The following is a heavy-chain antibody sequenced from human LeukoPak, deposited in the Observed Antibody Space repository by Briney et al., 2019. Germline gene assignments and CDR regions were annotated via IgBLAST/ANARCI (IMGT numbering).Heavy chain of an antibody. J-gene: IGHJ4*02. V-gene: IGHV3-33*01. CDR3: AREGYSAYGLDY. CDR2: IWHHESKT. Sequence: PGRSLRLSCVASGFTLSSSGMHWVRQAPGKGLEWVAIIWHHESKTYYGDSVKGRFTISRDNAKNSLDLQMDSLRVEDTAVYYCAREGYSAYGLDYWGQGTLVTVSS. D-gene: IGHD5-12*01. CDR1: GFTLSSSG.